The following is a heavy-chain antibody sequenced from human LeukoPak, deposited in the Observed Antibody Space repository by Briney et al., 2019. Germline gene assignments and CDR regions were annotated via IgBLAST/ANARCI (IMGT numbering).Heavy chain of an antibody. V-gene: IGHV3-13*01. Sequence: GGYLRLSCEASGFTYSKDDFHWVRQATEKGLEWVAAIGVTGDTYYADSVKGRFTISREDAANSLYLQMRSLGAGDTALYYCTKEFCGSRAACAGGSYYDFWGRGALVTVSS. CDR3: TKEFCGSRAACAGGSYYDF. CDR2: IGVTGDT. D-gene: IGHD2-15*01. J-gene: IGHJ2*01. CDR1: GFTYSKDD.